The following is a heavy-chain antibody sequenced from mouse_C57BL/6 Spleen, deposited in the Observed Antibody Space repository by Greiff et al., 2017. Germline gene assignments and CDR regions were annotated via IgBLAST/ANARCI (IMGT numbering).Heavy chain of an antibody. CDR1: GYTFTSYW. Sequence: VKLQQPGAELVKPGASVKLSCKASGYTFTSYWMHWVKQRPGRGLEWIGRIDPNSGGTKYNEKFKSKATLTVDKPSSTAYMQLSSLTSEDSAVYYCARDITTVVATNYYAMDYWGQGTSVTVSS. CDR2: IDPNSGGT. V-gene: IGHV1-72*01. CDR3: ARDITTVVATNYYAMDY. D-gene: IGHD1-1*01. J-gene: IGHJ4*01.